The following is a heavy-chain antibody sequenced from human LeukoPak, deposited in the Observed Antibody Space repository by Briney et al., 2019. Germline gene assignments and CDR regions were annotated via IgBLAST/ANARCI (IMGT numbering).Heavy chain of an antibody. CDR1: GGSISSSSYY. CDR2: IYYSGST. V-gene: IGHV4-39*01. Sequence: PSETLSLTCTVSGGSISSSSYYWGWIRQPPGKGPEWIGSIYYSGSTYYNPSLKSGVTISVDTSKNQFSLKLNSVTAADTAVYYCARRTTLLRGVPNRATFDPWGQGTLVTVSS. J-gene: IGHJ5*02. D-gene: IGHD3-10*01. CDR3: ARRTTLLRGVPNRATFDP.